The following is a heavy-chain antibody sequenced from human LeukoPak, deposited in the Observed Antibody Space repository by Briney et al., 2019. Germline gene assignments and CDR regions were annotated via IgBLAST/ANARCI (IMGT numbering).Heavy chain of an antibody. CDR1: GFTFSSYS. CDR2: ISSSSSYI. D-gene: IGHD2-2*01. CDR3: ARGGRQSIICSRTSCPVRYYYYGMDV. Sequence: GGSLRLSCAASGFTFSSYSMNWVRQAPGTGLEWVSSISSSSSYIYYADSVKGRFTISRDNTKNSLYLQMNSLRAEDTAVYYCARGGRQSIICSRTSCPVRYYYYGMDVWGKGTTVTVSS. V-gene: IGHV3-21*01. J-gene: IGHJ6*04.